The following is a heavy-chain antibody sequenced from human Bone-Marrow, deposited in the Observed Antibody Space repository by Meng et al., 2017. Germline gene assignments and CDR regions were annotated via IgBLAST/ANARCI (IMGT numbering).Heavy chain of an antibody. V-gene: IGHV4-4*07. D-gene: IGHD3-22*01. J-gene: IGHJ3*02. Sequence: SETLSLTCTVSGGSISSYYWSWIRQPAGKGLEWIGRIYTSGSTNYNPSLKSRVTMSVDTSKNQFSLKLSSVTAADTAVYYCARAYDSSGYYPLPRDAFDIWGQGTMVTVSS. CDR2: IYTSGST. CDR3: ARAYDSSGYYPLPRDAFDI. CDR1: GGSISSYY.